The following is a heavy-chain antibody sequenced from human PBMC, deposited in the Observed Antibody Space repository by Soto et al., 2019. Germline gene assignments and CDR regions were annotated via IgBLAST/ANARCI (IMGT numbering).Heavy chain of an antibody. J-gene: IGHJ5*02. CDR1: GGAISTYY. D-gene: IGHD3-3*01. Sequence: SETLSLTCTVSGGAISTYYWTWIRQSAGKGLEWIGRIYSSGSTKYNPALQSRVTMSLDTSNNQFSLRLTSVTAADTAVYYCARGQRFSDWFDPWGQGTLVTVSS. V-gene: IGHV4-4*07. CDR3: ARGQRFSDWFDP. CDR2: IYSSGST.